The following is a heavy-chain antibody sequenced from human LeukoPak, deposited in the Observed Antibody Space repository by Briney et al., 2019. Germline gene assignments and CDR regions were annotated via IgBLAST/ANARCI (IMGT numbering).Heavy chain of an antibody. CDR3: ARSDFWSGYPSSNDY. V-gene: IGHV1-69*13. D-gene: IGHD3-3*01. J-gene: IGHJ4*02. CDR1: GGTFSSYA. Sequence: ASMKVSCKASGGTFSSYAISWVRQAPGQGLEWMGGIIPIFGTANYAQKFQGRVTITADESTSTAYMELSSLRSEDTAVYYCARSDFWSGYPSSNDYWGQGTLVTVSS. CDR2: IIPIFGTA.